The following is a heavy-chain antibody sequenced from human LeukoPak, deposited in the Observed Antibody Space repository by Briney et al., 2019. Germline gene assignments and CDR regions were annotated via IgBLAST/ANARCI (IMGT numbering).Heavy chain of an antibody. CDR3: AKDLVTIRKPSGSLDY. CDR2: ISGSGGST. V-gene: IGHV3-23*01. J-gene: IGHJ4*02. CDR1: GFTFSSYG. Sequence: GGPLRLSCAASGFTFSSYGMSWVRQAPGKGLEWVSAISGSGGSTYYADSVKGRFTISRDNSKNTLYLQMNSLRAEDTAVYYCAKDLVTIRKPSGSLDYWGQGTLVTVSS. D-gene: IGHD1-26*01.